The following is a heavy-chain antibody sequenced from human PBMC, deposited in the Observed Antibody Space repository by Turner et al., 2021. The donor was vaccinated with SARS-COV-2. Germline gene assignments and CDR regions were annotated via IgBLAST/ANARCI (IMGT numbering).Heavy chain of an antibody. CDR3: AQPTSGGGDCDYFDL. V-gene: IGHV1-69*02. J-gene: IGHJ2*01. CDR2: MIPIPGIA. CDR1: GGTFSSFI. D-gene: IGHD2-21*02. Sequence: QVQLVQSGGEVRTSGSSVKVFCSVSGGTFSSFIINWVRQAPGQGLEWVGEMIPIPGIANYAQKYQGRVTVTANTSTSTVNMELSSLRSEDTAEYYGAQPTSGGGDCDYFDLWGHGTLVTVSS.